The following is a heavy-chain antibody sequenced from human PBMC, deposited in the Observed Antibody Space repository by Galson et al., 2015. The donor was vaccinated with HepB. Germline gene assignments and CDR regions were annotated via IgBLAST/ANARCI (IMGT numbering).Heavy chain of an antibody. D-gene: IGHD6-13*01. CDR3: AKAGERYSSSWYDLRDAFDI. V-gene: IGHV3-33*06. Sequence: SLRLSCAASGFTFSSYGMHWVRQAPGKGLEWVAVIWYDGSNKYYADSVKGRFTISRDNSKNTLYLQMNSLRAEDTAVYYCAKAGERYSSSWYDLRDAFDIWGQGTMVTVSS. J-gene: IGHJ3*02. CDR1: GFTFSSYG. CDR2: IWYDGSNK.